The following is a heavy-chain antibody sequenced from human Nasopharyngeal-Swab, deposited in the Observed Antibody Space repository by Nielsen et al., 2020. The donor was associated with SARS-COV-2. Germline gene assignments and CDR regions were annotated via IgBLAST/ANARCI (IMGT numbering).Heavy chain of an antibody. V-gene: IGHV3-74*01. CDR3: ARDVAGADSA. J-gene: IGHJ5*02. Sequence: EGSLRLSCAASGFTFNSHGMHWVRQVPGKGLVWVSRIDTDGSTTDHAASVKGRFTISRDNAKNTLYLQMNNLRAEDTALYYCARDVAGADSAWGQGTLVTVSS. CDR1: GFTFNSHG. CDR2: IDTDGSTT. D-gene: IGHD2-21*01.